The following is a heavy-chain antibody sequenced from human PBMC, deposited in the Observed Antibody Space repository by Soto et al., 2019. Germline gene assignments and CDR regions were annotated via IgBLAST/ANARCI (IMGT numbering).Heavy chain of an antibody. D-gene: IGHD4-17*01. CDR2: ISGSGGST. CDR3: AKRPGTTVTYLIDY. Sequence: EVQLLESGGGLVQPGGSLRLSCAASGFTFSSYAMSWVRQAPGKGLEWVSAISGSGGSTYYADSVKGRFTISRDNSKDTVYLQMNSLRAEDTAVYYCAKRPGTTVTYLIDYWGQGTLVTVSS. CDR1: GFTFSSYA. J-gene: IGHJ4*02. V-gene: IGHV3-23*01.